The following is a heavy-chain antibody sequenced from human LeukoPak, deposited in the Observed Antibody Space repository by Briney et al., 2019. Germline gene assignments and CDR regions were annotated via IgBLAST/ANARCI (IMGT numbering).Heavy chain of an antibody. CDR2: ISWNRANI. CDR1: GFSIDDYA. V-gene: IGHV3-9*01. J-gene: IGHJ3*01. CDR3: AKDNGPKSALDL. Sequence: GGSLRLSCAASGFSIDDYAIHWVRQPPGKGLEWVSGISWNRANIGYADSIKGRFTISRDNAKNSVDLQIDSLRAEDTALYYCAKDNGPKSALDLWGQGTVVIVSS. D-gene: IGHD4-17*01.